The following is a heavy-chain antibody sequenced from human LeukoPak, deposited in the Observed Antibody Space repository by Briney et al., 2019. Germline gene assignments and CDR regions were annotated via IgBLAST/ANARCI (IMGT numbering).Heavy chain of an antibody. V-gene: IGHV4-34*01. J-gene: IGHJ4*02. Sequence: SETLSLTCAVSGGSFSGYYWSWIRQPPGKGLEGIGEINHSGSTNYNTPRNSRVTILVDTSKNQFSLKLSSVTAADTAVYNCARESHYYDSSGYSPFLYYWGQGTLVTVSS. CDR3: ARESHYYDSSGYSPFLYY. CDR2: INHSGST. CDR1: GGSFSGYY. D-gene: IGHD3-22*01.